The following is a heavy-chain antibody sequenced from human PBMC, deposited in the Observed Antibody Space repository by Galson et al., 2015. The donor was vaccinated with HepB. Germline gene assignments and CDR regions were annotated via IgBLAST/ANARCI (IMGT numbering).Heavy chain of an antibody. CDR1: GFTFTNYA. CDR3: AKSPYDYDSAGYLSAIDY. J-gene: IGHJ4*02. V-gene: IGHV3-23*01. D-gene: IGHD3-22*01. CDR2: VSDSGGST. Sequence: SLRLSCAASGFTFTNYAMSWVRQGPGKGLEWVPAVSDSGGSTFYADSVKGRFTISRDNSRNTLYLQLNSLRVEDTAVYYCAKSPYDYDSAGYLSAIDYWGQGTLFAVSS.